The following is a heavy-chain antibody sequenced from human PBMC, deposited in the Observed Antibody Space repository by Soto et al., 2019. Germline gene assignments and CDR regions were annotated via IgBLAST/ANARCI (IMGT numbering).Heavy chain of an antibody. V-gene: IGHV4-39*01. CDR1: GGSISSSSYY. J-gene: IGHJ4*02. CDR3: ASVNYDYVWGSYRVFDY. D-gene: IGHD3-16*02. CDR2: IYYSGST. Sequence: SETLSLTCTVSGGSISSSSYYWGWIRQPPGKGLEWIGSIYYSGSTYYNPSLKSRVTISVDTSKNQFSLKLSSVTAADTAVYYCASVNYDYVWGSYRVFDYWGQGTLVTVSS.